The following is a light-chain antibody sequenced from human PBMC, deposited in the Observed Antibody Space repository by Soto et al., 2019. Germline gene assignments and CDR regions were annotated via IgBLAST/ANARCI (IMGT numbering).Light chain of an antibody. V-gene: IGLV2-11*01. Sequence: QSVLTQPRSVSGSPGQSVTISYTGTSSDVGGYNYVSWYQQHPGKAPKLMIYDVSKRPSGVPDRFSGSKSGNTASLTISGLQAEDEADYYCCSYAGSSYVFGTGTKVTV. CDR1: SSDVGGYNY. CDR3: CSYAGSSYV. CDR2: DVS. J-gene: IGLJ1*01.